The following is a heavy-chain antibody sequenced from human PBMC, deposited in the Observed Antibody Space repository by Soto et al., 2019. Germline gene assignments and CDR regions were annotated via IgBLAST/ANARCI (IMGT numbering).Heavy chain of an antibody. V-gene: IGHV4-59*01. Sequence: ETLSLTCTVSGGSISSYYWSWIRQPPGKGLEWIGYIYYSGSTNYNPSLKSRVTISVDTSKNQFSLKLSSVTAADTAVYYCARSKIPGYYYDSSGPAYGMDVWGQGTTVTVSS. CDR1: GGSISSYY. CDR2: IYYSGST. D-gene: IGHD3-22*01. CDR3: ARSKIPGYYYDSSGPAYGMDV. J-gene: IGHJ6*02.